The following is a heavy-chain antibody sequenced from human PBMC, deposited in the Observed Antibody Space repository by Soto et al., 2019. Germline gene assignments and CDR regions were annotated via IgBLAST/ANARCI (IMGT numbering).Heavy chain of an antibody. CDR1: GYTFTGYY. CDR2: INPNSGGT. V-gene: IGHV1-2*02. Sequence: GASVKVSCKASGYTFTGYYMHWVRQAPGQGLEWMGWINPNSGGTNYAQKFQGRVTMTRDTSISTAYMELSRLRSDDTAVYYCARTYYDFWSGPFPTYGMDVWGQGTTVTVSS. D-gene: IGHD3-3*01. CDR3: ARTYYDFWSGPFPTYGMDV. J-gene: IGHJ6*02.